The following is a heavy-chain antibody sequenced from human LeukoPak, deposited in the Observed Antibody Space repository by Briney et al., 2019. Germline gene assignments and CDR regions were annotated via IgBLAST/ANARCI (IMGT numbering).Heavy chain of an antibody. CDR3: TRLGNAQESDY. Sequence: PGGSLRLSCSASGFTFSGSAMHWVRQASGQGLEWVGRIRSKANSYATAYAASVKGRFTISRDDSKNTAYLQMNSLKTEDTAVYYCTRLGNAQESDYWGQGTLVTVSS. D-gene: IGHD7-27*01. CDR1: GFTFSGSA. V-gene: IGHV3-73*01. CDR2: IRSKANSYAT. J-gene: IGHJ4*02.